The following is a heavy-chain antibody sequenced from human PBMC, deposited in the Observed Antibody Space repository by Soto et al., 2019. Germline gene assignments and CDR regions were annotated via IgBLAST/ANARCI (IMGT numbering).Heavy chain of an antibody. V-gene: IGHV3-15*01. CDR3: TTDEWL. D-gene: IGHD6-19*01. J-gene: IGHJ4*02. Sequence: EVQLVESGGGLVKPGGSLRLSCVASGFPFDNAWMSWVRRAPGKGLEWVGRIKGKSDAGATDYVAPVKGRFSIARDDSKKMLFLKMNSRKTEATAVYYCTTDEWLWGQGALVTVSS. CDR2: IKGKSDAGAT. CDR1: GFPFDNAW.